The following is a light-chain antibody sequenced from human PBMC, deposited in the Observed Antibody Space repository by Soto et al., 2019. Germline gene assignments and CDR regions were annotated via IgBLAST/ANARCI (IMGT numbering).Light chain of an antibody. CDR1: SSDVGGYNY. CDR2: DVS. J-gene: IGLJ2*01. V-gene: IGLV2-14*01. Sequence: QSVLTQPASVSGSPGQSITISCTGTSSDVGGYNYVSWYQQHPGKAPKLMIYDVSKRPSGVSNRFSGSKSGNTASLTISGLQAEDEADYYCSSYTTSSPHVVFGGGTKLTVL. CDR3: SSYTTSSPHVV.